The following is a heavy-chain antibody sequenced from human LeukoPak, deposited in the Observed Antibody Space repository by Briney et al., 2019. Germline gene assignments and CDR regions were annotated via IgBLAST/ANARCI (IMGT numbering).Heavy chain of an antibody. Sequence: GGSLRLSCAASGFTFSTYGMHWVRQAPGKGLEWVAIISYDGSNQYYADSVKGRFTISRDNSKNTLFLQMNSLRAEDTAVYYCAKSGGYSYGYYFDCWGQGILVTVSS. CDR1: GFTFSTYG. CDR3: AKSGGYSYGYYFDC. V-gene: IGHV3-30*18. D-gene: IGHD5-18*01. CDR2: ISYDGSNQ. J-gene: IGHJ4*02.